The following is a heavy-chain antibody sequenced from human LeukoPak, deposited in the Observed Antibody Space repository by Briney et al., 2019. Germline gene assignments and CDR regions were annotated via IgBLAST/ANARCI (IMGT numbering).Heavy chain of an antibody. CDR3: ARVARRGMLQVDY. CDR2: IYYSGGT. J-gene: IGHJ4*02. CDR1: GGSISSYY. D-gene: IGHD2-8*01. V-gene: IGHV4-59*01. Sequence: PSETLSLTCTVSGGSISSYYWSWIRQPPGRGLEWIGYIYYSGGTNYNPSLKSRVTISVDTSKNQFSLKLSSVTAEDTAVYYCARVARRGMLQVDYWGQGTLVTVSS.